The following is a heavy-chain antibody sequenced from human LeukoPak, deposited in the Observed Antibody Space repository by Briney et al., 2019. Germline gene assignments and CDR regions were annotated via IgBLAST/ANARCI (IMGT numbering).Heavy chain of an antibody. CDR3: AKGGYYTNPHFDY. Sequence: RTGGSLGLSCAASGFTFSAYAMAWVRQAPGKGLECVSHITTGGSSTFHADSVKGRFTISRDNAKNSLYLQMNSLRGEDTAVYYCAKGGYYTNPHFDYWGQGTLVTVYS. CDR1: GFTFSAYA. CDR2: ITTGGSST. J-gene: IGHJ4*02. D-gene: IGHD3-3*01. V-gene: IGHV3-48*04.